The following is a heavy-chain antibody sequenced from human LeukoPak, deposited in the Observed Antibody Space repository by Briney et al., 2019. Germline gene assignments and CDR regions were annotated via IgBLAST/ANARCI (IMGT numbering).Heavy chain of an antibody. J-gene: IGHJ4*02. D-gene: IGHD4-17*01. Sequence: GGSLRLSCAASGFTFSSYSMSWVRQAPGKGLEWVGFIRSKAYGGTTEYAASVKGRFTISRDDSKSIAYLQMNSLKTEDTAVYYCTRVDYARNFDYWGQGTLVTVSS. CDR2: IRSKAYGGTT. CDR3: TRVDYARNFDY. CDR1: GFTFSSYS. V-gene: IGHV3-49*04.